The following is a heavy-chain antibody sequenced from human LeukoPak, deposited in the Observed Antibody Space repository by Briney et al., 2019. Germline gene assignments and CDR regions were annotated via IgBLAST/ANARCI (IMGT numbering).Heavy chain of an antibody. CDR3: ARVGSSWGYYFDY. J-gene: IGHJ4*02. CDR1: GGTFSSYA. D-gene: IGHD6-13*01. Sequence: ASVKVSCKASGGTFSSYAISWVRQAPGQGLEWMGRIIPILGIANYAQKFQGRVTITADKSTSTAYLELSSLRSEDTAVYYCARVGSSWGYYFDYWGQGTLVTVSS. CDR2: IIPILGIA. V-gene: IGHV1-69*04.